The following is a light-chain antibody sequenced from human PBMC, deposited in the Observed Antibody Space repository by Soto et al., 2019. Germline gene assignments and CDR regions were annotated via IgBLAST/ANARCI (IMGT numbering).Light chain of an antibody. J-gene: IGKJ2*01. Sequence: DIQMTQSPSTLSASVGDRVTITCRASQSISGWLAWFQQKPGKAPKLLIYDASSLQSGVTSRFRGSGSWIQFTLSISSLQPDDFATYFCQQYSSYSLYTFGQGTKLEI. CDR2: DAS. CDR3: QQYSSYSLYT. V-gene: IGKV1-5*01. CDR1: QSISGW.